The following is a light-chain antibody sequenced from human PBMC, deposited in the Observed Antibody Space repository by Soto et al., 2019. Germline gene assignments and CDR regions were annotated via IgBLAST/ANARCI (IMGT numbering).Light chain of an antibody. J-gene: IGLJ1*01. CDR1: SSDVGDYIS. Sequence: QSALTQPASVSGSPGQSISISCTGPSSDVGDYISVSWFQQHPGKAPKLMIYEVSNRPSRVSNRFSGSKSANTASLTISGLQAEDEADYYCTSYTSSTTLYVFGTGTKVTVL. V-gene: IGLV2-14*01. CDR2: EVS. CDR3: TSYTSSTTLYV.